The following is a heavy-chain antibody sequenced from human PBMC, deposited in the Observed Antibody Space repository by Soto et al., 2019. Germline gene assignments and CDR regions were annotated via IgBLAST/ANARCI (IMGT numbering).Heavy chain of an antibody. V-gene: IGHV1-18*01. D-gene: IGHD6-19*01. J-gene: IGHJ3*02. CDR3: ARDSYSSGWYASNAFDI. CDR2: ISAYNGNT. CDR1: GYTFTSYG. Sequence: QVQLVQSGAEVKKPGASVKVSCKASGYTFTSYGISWVRQAPGQGLDWMGWISAYNGNTNYAQKLQGRVTMTTDTSTSTAYMVLRSLRSDDTAVYYCARDSYSSGWYASNAFDIWGQGTMVTVSS.